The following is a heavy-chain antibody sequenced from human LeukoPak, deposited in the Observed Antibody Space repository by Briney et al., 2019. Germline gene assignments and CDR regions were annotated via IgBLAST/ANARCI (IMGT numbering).Heavy chain of an antibody. CDR3: ARQTRDGSGSRGYPFDF. D-gene: IGHD3-10*01. J-gene: IGHJ4*02. CDR2: IYPGDSDT. CDR1: GYIFTNNW. Sequence: GESLKISCKGSGYIFTNNWIGWVRQMPGKGLEWIGIIYPGDSDTRYSPSFEGQVTISVDKSISTAYLQWSSLKASDTAMYYCARQTRDGSGSRGYPFDFWGQGTLVTVSS. V-gene: IGHV5-51*01.